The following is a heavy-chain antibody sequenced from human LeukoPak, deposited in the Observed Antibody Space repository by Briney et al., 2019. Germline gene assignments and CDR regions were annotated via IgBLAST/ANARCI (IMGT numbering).Heavy chain of an antibody. CDR1: GGSISSSSYY. J-gene: IGHJ4*02. V-gene: IGHV4-39*01. D-gene: IGHD7-27*01. Sequence: SETLSLTCTVSGGSISSSSYYWGWIRQPPGKGLEWIGSIYYSGSTYYNPSLKSRVTISVDTSKNQFSLKLSSVTAADTAVYYCARGPNWGLYYFDYWGQGTLVTVSS. CDR3: ARGPNWGLYYFDY. CDR2: IYYSGST.